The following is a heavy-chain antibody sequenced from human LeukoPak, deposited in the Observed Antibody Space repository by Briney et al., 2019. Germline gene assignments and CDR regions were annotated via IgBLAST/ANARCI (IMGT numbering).Heavy chain of an antibody. CDR3: ARDGPVLRPREL. D-gene: IGHD3-3*01. V-gene: IGHV3-48*03. CDR2: ISSSGSTI. CDR1: GFTFSSYE. J-gene: IGHJ4*02. Sequence: GGSLRLSCAASGFTFSSYEMNWVRQAPGKGLEWVSYISSSGSTIYYADCVKGRFTISRDNAKNSLYLQMNSLRAEDTAVYYCARDGPVLRPRELWGQGTLVTVSS.